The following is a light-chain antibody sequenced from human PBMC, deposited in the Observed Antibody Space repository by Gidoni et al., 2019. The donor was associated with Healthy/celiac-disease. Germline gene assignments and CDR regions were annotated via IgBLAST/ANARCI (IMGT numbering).Light chain of an antibody. Sequence: ELTQPPSVSVSPGQTASITCSGDKLGDKYACWYQQKPGQSPVLVIYQDSKRPSGIPERFSGSNSGNTATLTISGTQAMDEADYYCQAWDSSTAVFGGGTKLTVL. CDR1: KLGDKY. J-gene: IGLJ2*01. CDR3: QAWDSSTAV. V-gene: IGLV3-1*01. CDR2: QDS.